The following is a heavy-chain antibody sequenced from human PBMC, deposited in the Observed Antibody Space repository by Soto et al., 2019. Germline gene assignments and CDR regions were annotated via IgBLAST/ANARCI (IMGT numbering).Heavy chain of an antibody. J-gene: IGHJ4*02. D-gene: IGHD2-21*01. CDR3: MRRGISVIAPPWD. V-gene: IGHV5-51*03. CDR1: GYTFTNNW. CDR2: IYPGDSNT. Sequence: VQLVQSGAEVKMPGESLKISCQGSGYTFTNNWIGWVRQMPGKGLEWMGIIYPGDSNTRYGPSFQGHVIISADKSINTAYLQWSSLEASDTAMYYCMRRGISVIAPPWDWGQGTLVTVSS.